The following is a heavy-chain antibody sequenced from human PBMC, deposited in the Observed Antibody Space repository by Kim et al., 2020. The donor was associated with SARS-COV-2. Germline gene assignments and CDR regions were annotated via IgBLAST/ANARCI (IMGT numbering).Heavy chain of an antibody. V-gene: IGHV3-23*01. Sequence: GSTYYADSVKGRFTISRDNSKNTLYLQMNSLRAEDTAVYYCAKADAFDIWGQGTMVTVSS. J-gene: IGHJ3*02. CDR2: GST. CDR3: AKADAFDI.